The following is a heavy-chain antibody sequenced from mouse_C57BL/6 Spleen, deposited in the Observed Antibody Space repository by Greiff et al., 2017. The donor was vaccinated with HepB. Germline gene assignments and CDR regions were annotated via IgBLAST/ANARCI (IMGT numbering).Heavy chain of an antibody. CDR1: GFTFSSYA. Sequence: EVKLVESGGGLVKPGGSLKLSCAASGFTFSSYAMSWVRQTPEKRLEWVATISDGGSYTYYPDNVKGRFTISRDNAKNNLYLQMSHLKSEDTAMYYCASEGDYTMDYWGQGTSVTVSS. J-gene: IGHJ4*01. CDR2: ISDGGSYT. V-gene: IGHV5-4*03. CDR3: ASEGDYTMDY.